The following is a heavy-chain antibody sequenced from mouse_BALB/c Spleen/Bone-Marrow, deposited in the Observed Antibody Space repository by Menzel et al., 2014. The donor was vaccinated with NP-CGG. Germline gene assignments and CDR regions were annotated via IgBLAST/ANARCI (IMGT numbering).Heavy chain of an antibody. Sequence: VQLQQPGAELVKPGASVKLSCTASGFNIKDTYLHWVKQRPEQGLDWIGRIDPAIFTKYDPKFQGKATITADTSSNTAYLQLSSLTSEDTAVYYCARWEYYAMDYWGQGTSVTVSS. CDR3: ARWEYYAMDY. CDR2: IDPAIFT. V-gene: IGHV14-3*02. D-gene: IGHD4-1*01. J-gene: IGHJ4*01. CDR1: GFNIKDTY.